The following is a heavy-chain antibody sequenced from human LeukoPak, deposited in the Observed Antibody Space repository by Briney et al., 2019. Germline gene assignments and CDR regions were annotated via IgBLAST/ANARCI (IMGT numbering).Heavy chain of an antibody. J-gene: IGHJ4*02. CDR1: GFTFSSHS. V-gene: IGHV3-21*01. CDR2: ISGSSSYI. D-gene: IGHD2-15*01. Sequence: GGSLRLSCVASGFTFSSHSFNWVRQAPGKGLEWVSSISGSSSYIHYADSLKGRFTISRDDAKDSLFLQMNSLRAEDTAVYYCARWGYCSGGNCYIDYWGQGTLVTVSS. CDR3: ARWGYCSGGNCYIDY.